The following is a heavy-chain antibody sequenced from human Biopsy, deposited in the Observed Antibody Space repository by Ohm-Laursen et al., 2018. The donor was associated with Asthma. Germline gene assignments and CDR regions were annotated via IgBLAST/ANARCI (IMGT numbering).Heavy chain of an antibody. CDR1: GFAVSRDH. CDR2: IYSGGTS. Sequence: GSLRLSCSASGFAVSRDHMFWVRQAPGKGLEWVSVIYSGGTSHTADSVRGRFTISRDCSKNTLYLQMHSLRAEDTAVYYCARGDSSNWSHYYFDYWGRGTLVTVSS. J-gene: IGHJ4*02. CDR3: ARGDSSNWSHYYFDY. V-gene: IGHV3-53*01. D-gene: IGHD3-22*01.